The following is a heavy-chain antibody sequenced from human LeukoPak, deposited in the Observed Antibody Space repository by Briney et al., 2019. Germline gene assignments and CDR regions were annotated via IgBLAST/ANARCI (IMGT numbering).Heavy chain of an antibody. V-gene: IGHV3-30*18. D-gene: IGHD6-13*01. Sequence: PGGSLRLSCAASGFTFSSYGMHWVRQAPGKGLEWVAVISYDGSNKYYADSVKGRFTISRDNSKNTLYLQMNSLRAEDTAVYYCAKDSGPLGSWHNWFDPWGQGTLVTVSS. J-gene: IGHJ5*02. CDR2: ISYDGSNK. CDR3: AKDSGPLGSWHNWFDP. CDR1: GFTFSSYG.